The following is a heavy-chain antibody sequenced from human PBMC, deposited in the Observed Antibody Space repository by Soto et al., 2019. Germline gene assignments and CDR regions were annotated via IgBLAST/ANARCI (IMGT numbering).Heavy chain of an antibody. CDR3: AKTYSSRLDYYYMDV. CDR1: GFTFDEYA. CDR2: ISWNSGSI. Sequence: GGSLRLSCAASGFTFDEYAMHWVRQAPGKGLEWVSGISWNSGSIGYADSVKGRFTISRDNAKNSLYLQMNSLRAEDTALYYCAKTYSSRLDYYYMDVWGKGTTVTVSS. J-gene: IGHJ6*03. V-gene: IGHV3-9*01. D-gene: IGHD6-13*01.